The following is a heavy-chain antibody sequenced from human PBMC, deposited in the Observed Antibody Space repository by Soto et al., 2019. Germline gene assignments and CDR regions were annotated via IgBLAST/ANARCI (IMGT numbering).Heavy chain of an antibody. Sequence: EVQLVESGGGLVQPGGSLRLSCAASGFTFSSYWMHWVRQAPGKGLVWVSRINSDGSSTSYADSVKGRFTISRDNAKNTLYLQMNSLRAEDTAVYYCSRVKGPMVVEFDPWGQGTLVTVSS. D-gene: IGHD3-10*01. J-gene: IGHJ5*02. CDR1: GFTFSSYW. V-gene: IGHV3-74*01. CDR3: SRVKGPMVVEFDP. CDR2: INSDGSST.